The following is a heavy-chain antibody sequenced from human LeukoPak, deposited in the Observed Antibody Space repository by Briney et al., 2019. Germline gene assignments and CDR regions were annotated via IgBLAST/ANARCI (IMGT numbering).Heavy chain of an antibody. J-gene: IGHJ6*02. CDR3: ARHSRIAVAGTAHYGMDV. V-gene: IGHV4-59*08. Sequence: PETLSLTCTVSGGSISSYYWSWIRQPPGKGLEWIGYIYYSGSTNYNPSLKSRVTISVDTSKNQFSLKLSSVTAADTAVYYCARHSRIAVAGTAHYGMDVWGQGTTVTVSS. D-gene: IGHD6-19*01. CDR1: GGSISSYY. CDR2: IYYSGST.